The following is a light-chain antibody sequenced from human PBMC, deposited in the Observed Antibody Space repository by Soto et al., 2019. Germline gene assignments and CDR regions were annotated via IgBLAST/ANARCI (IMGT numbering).Light chain of an antibody. J-gene: IGKJ4*01. CDR1: QSVSSY. Sequence: LVLTRSPGTLSLSPLSISPLSFRASQSVSSYLAWYQQKPGQAPRLLIYDASHRATGIPARFSGSGSGTDFTLTISSLEPEDFAVYYCQQRSNWPLTFGGGTKVDIK. V-gene: IGKV3-11*01. CDR2: DAS. CDR3: QQRSNWPLT.